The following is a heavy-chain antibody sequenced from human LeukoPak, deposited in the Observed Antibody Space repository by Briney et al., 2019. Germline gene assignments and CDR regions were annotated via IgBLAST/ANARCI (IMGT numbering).Heavy chain of an antibody. D-gene: IGHD6-19*01. Sequence: ASVKVSCKASGGTFSSYAISWVRQAPGQGLEWMGIINPSGGSTSYAQKFQGRVTMTRDTSTSTVYMELSSLRSEDTAVYYCARSSGWSNWFDPWGQGTLVTVSS. CDR2: INPSGGST. CDR3: ARSSGWSNWFDP. V-gene: IGHV1-46*01. CDR1: GGTFSSYA. J-gene: IGHJ5*02.